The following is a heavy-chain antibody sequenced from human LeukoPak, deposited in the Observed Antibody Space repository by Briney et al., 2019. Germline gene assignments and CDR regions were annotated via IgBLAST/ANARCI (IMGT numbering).Heavy chain of an antibody. V-gene: IGHV3-7*01. J-gene: IGHJ4*02. D-gene: IGHD3-10*01. CDR1: GFTFSTYW. Sequence: GGSLRLCCAASGFTFSTYWMTWVRQAPGKGLEWVANIKQDGTEEYYVDSVKGRFTISRDNAKDSLFLQMNSLRAEDTAMYYCARSGPYHLPPRPIDYWGQGTLVTVSS. CDR3: ARSGPYHLPPRPIDY. CDR2: IKQDGTEE.